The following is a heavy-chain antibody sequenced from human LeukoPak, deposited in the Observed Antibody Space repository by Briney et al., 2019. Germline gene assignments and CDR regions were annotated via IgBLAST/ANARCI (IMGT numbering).Heavy chain of an antibody. Sequence: PGGSLRLSCAASGFTFSRYWMTWVRQAPGKGLEWVANIKQDESEKYYVDSVKGRFTISRDNAKNSLYLQMNSLRADDTAVYYCAREASRLYYDSGNYYNSDYFDYWGQGTLVIVSS. J-gene: IGHJ4*02. CDR1: GFTFSRYW. CDR3: AREASRLYYDSGNYYNSDYFDY. CDR2: IKQDESEK. V-gene: IGHV3-7*03. D-gene: IGHD3-10*01.